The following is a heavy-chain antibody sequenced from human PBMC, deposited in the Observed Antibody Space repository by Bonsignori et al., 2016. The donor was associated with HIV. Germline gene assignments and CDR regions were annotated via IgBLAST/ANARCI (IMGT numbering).Heavy chain of an antibody. CDR3: ARESITMIVVVTFDY. V-gene: IGHV4-39*07. D-gene: IGHD3-22*01. Sequence: PGKGLEWIGSIYYSGSTYYNPSLKSRVTISVDTSKNQFSLKLSSVTAADTAVYYCARESITMIVVVTFDYWGQGTLVTVSS. J-gene: IGHJ4*02. CDR2: IYYSGST.